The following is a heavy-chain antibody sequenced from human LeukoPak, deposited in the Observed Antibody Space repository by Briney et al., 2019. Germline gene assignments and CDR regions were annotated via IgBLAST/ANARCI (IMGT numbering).Heavy chain of an antibody. CDR2: IKQDGSEK. CDR3: ARLGEKADFDY. CDR1: GFTFSSYW. D-gene: IGHD3-16*01. Sequence: GGSLRLSCAASGFTFSSYWMSWVRQAPGKGLEWVVNIKQDGSEKYYVDSVKGRFTISRDNAKNSLYLQINSLRAEDTAVYYCARLGEKADFDYWGQGTLVTVSS. V-gene: IGHV3-7*01. J-gene: IGHJ4*02.